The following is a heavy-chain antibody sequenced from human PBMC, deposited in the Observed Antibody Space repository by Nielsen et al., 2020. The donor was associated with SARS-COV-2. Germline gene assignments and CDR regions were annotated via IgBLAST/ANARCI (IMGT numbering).Heavy chain of an antibody. J-gene: IGHJ4*02. CDR1: GYTFTAYY. V-gene: IGHV1-2*06. CDR3: AREATGFDY. Sequence: ASVKVSCKASGYTFTAYYLHWVRQAPGQGLEWMGRIDPNSGGTNYAQKFQGRVTMTRDTSISTAYMELSRLRSDDTAVYYCAREATGFDYWGQGTLVTVSS. CDR2: IDPNSGGT. D-gene: IGHD5-12*01.